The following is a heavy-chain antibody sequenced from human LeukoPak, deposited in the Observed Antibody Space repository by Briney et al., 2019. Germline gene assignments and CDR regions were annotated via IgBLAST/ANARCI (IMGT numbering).Heavy chain of an antibody. V-gene: IGHV3-66*01. CDR1: GFTVSSNY. CDR2: IYSGGST. CDR3: ASEPHRNYYDSSGYYFDY. D-gene: IGHD3-22*01. J-gene: IGHJ4*02. Sequence: GGSLRLSCAASGFTVSSNYMSWVRQAPGKGLEWVSVIYSGGSTYYAASVKGRFTISRDNSKNTLYLQMNSLRAEDTAVYYCASEPHRNYYDSSGYYFDYWGQGTLVTVSS.